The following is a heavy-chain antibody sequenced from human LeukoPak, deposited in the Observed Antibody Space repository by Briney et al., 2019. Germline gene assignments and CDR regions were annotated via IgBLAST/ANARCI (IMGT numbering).Heavy chain of an antibody. D-gene: IGHD4-23*01. CDR3: VIQGGGDNCR. CDR2: MYPWGSA. CDR1: GFTLNTND. J-gene: IGHJ4*01. V-gene: IGHV3-66*02. Sequence: GGSLRLSCAASGFTLNTNDMNWVRQAPGKGLEWVSIMYPWGSAFYTDSVKGRFTVTRDESKNMMFLQMNTLRPDDTAMYYCVIQGGGDNCRWVQGALVTVS.